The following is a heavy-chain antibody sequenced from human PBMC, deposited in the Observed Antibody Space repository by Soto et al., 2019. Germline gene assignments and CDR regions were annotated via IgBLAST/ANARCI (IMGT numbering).Heavy chain of an antibody. CDR2: ISYDGSNK. J-gene: IGHJ4*02. V-gene: IGHV3-30-3*01. D-gene: IGHD6-13*01. CDR3: VRGGSSHNDF. CDR1: GFTFSSYA. Sequence: PGGSLRLSCAASGFTFSSYAMHWVRQAPGKGLEWVAVISYDGSNKYYADSVKGRFTISRDNSKNTLYLQMNSLRAEDTAVYYCVRGGSSHNDFWGQGTLVTGSS.